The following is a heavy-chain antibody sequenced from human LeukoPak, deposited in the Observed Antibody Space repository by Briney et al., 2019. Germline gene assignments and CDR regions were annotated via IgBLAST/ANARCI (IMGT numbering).Heavy chain of an antibody. CDR1: GGSISSYY. CDR2: IYYSGST. J-gene: IGHJ4*02. Sequence: PSETLSLTCTVSGGSISSYYWSWIRQPPGKGLEWIGYIYYSGSTNYNPSLKSRVTISVDTSKNQFSLKLSSVTAADTAVYYCARHVSVSGGLTNFDYWGQGTLVTVSS. D-gene: IGHD3-10*01. CDR3: ARHVSVSGGLTNFDY. V-gene: IGHV4-59*08.